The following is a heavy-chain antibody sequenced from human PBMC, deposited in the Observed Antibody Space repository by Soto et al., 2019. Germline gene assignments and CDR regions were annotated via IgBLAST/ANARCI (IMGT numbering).Heavy chain of an antibody. CDR2: TSGSGST. CDR3: ATSLDYGDYVFDY. J-gene: IGHJ4*02. D-gene: IGHD4-17*01. Sequence: GGSLRLSCVASGFIFSGYAINWVRQAPGKGLEWVSATSGSGSTYYADSVKGRLTISRDNSKNTVYLQMNSLRAEDTAVYYCATSLDYGDYVFDYWGQGTLVTVSS. V-gene: IGHV3-23*01. CDR1: GFIFSGYA.